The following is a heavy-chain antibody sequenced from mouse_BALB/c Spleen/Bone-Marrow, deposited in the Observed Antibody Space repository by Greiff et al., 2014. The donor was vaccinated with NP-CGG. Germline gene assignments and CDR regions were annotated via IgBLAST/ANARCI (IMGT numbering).Heavy chain of an antibody. J-gene: IGHJ3*01. CDR2: INPSTGYT. D-gene: IGHD2-4*01. V-gene: IGHV1-7*01. CDR1: GYTFTSYW. CDR3: ARSATMIFAY. Sequence: VKLQESGAELAKPGASVKMSCKASGYTFTSYWMHWVKQRPGQGLEWIGYINPSTGYTEYNQKFKDKATLTADKSSSTAYMQRSSLTSEDSAVYYCARSATMIFAYWGQGTLVTVSA.